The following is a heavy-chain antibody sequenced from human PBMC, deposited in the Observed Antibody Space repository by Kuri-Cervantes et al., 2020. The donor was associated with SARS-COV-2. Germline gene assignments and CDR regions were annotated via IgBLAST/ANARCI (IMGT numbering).Heavy chain of an antibody. J-gene: IGHJ3*02. CDR2: INPSGGST. CDR1: GYTFTSYY. Sequence: ASVKVSCKASGYTFTSYYMHWVRQAPGQGLEWMGIINPSGGSTSYAQKFQGRVTMTTDTSTSTSYMELRSLRPDDTAVYYCARRSGHYPTYDAFDIWGQGTLVTVSS. D-gene: IGHD3-3*01. CDR3: ARRSGHYPTYDAFDI. V-gene: IGHV1-46*01.